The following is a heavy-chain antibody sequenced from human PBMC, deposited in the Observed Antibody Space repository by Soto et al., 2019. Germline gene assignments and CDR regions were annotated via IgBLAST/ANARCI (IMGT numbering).Heavy chain of an antibody. CDR2: IYPGDSDT. J-gene: IGHJ6*02. CDR3: ARHVGTKTRLGYGMDV. CDR1: GYSFTSYW. D-gene: IGHD1-7*01. V-gene: IGHV5-51*01. Sequence: PGESLKISCKGSGYSFTSYWIGWVRQMPGKGLEWMGIIYPGDSDTRCSPSFQGQVTISADKSISTAYLQWSSLKASDTAMYYCARHVGTKTRLGYGMDVWGQGTTVTVPS.